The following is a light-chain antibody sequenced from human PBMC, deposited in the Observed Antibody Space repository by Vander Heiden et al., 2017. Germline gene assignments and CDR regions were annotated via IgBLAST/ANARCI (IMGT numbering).Light chain of an antibody. V-gene: IGKV1D-13*01. Sequence: AIQLTQSPSSLSASVGDRVTITCRASQGISSALAWYQQKPGKAPKLLIYDASSLESGVPSRFSGSGSGTDFTLTISSLQPEDFATYYCQQVNNSPITFGQGTLLXIK. CDR2: DAS. CDR3: QQVNNSPIT. CDR1: QGISSA. J-gene: IGKJ5*01.